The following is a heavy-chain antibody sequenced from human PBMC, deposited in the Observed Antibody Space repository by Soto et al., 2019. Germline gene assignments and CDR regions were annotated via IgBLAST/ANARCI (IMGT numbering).Heavy chain of an antibody. D-gene: IGHD1-26*01. CDR3: ARDSGSYFGQGRLDY. CDR2: ISAYNGNT. V-gene: IGHV1-18*01. CDR1: GYTFTSYG. Sequence: ASVKVSCKASGYTFTSYGISWVRQAPGQGLEWTGWISAYNGNTNYAQKLQGRVTMTTDTSTSTAYMELRSLRSDDTAVYYCARDSGSYFGQGRLDYWGQGTLVTAPQ. J-gene: IGHJ4*02.